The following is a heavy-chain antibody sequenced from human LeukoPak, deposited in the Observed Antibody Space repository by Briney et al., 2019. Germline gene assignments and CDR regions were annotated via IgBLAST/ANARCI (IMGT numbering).Heavy chain of an antibody. CDR1: GFTFSSYG. CDR3: AKDTWNHYGSGSYYNGIDY. Sequence: PGGSLRLSCAASGFTFSSYGMHWVRQAPGKGLEWVAFIRYDGTNKYYADSVKGRFTISRDNSKNTLYLQMNSLRAEDTAVYYCAKDTWNHYGSGSYYNGIDYWGQGTLVTVSS. J-gene: IGHJ4*02. V-gene: IGHV3-30*02. CDR2: IRYDGTNK. D-gene: IGHD3-10*01.